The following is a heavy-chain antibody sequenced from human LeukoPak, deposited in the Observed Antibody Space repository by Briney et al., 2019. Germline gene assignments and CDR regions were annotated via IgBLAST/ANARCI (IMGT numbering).Heavy chain of an antibody. J-gene: IGHJ6*03. CDR1: NYSISNSLY. V-gene: IGHV4-38-2*02. CDR3: ARGTYGYYMDV. D-gene: IGHD4-17*01. CDR2: IYRSGST. Sequence: SEPLSLTCSGSNYSISNSLYWGWLRQPPGKGLEWIGSIYRSGSTFFNPSLKSRVTISLDTSKNQVSLQLSSVPAADTAVYFCARGTYGYYMDVWGKGTTVTVSS.